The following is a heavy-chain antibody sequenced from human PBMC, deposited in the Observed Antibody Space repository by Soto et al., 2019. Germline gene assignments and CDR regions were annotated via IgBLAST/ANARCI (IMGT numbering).Heavy chain of an antibody. CDR2: IYYSGST. V-gene: IGHV4-59*01. J-gene: IGHJ3*02. D-gene: IGHD2-15*01. Sequence: SETLSLTCTVSGGSISSYYWSWIRQPPGKGLEWIGYIYYSGSTNYNPSLKSRVTISVDTSKNQFSLKLSSVTAADTAVYYCARNPCSGGSCYWYDAFDIWGQGTMVTVSS. CDR1: GGSISSYY. CDR3: ARNPCSGGSCYWYDAFDI.